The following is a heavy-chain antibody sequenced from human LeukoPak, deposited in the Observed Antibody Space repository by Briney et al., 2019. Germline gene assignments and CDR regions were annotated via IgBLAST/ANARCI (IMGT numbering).Heavy chain of an antibody. V-gene: IGHV4-34*01. CDR2: INHSGST. CDR1: GGSFSGYY. Sequence: SETPSLTCAVYGGSFSGYYWSWIRQPPGKGLEWIGEINHSGSTNYNPSLKSRVTISVDTSKNQFSLKLSSVTAADTAVYYCAVASGYDYLGGAFDIWGQGTMVTVSS. CDR3: AVASGYDYLGGAFDI. J-gene: IGHJ3*02. D-gene: IGHD5-12*01.